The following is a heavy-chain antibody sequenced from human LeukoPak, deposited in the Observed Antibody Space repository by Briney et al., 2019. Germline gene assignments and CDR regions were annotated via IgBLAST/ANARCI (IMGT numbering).Heavy chain of an antibody. CDR2: ISSSGSTI. D-gene: IGHD5-24*01. V-gene: IGHV3-48*03. Sequence: GGSLRLSCAASGFTFSSYEMNWVRQAPGKGLEWVSYISSSGSTIYYADSVKGRFTISRDNAKNSLYLQMNSLRAEDTAVYYCAKDDAWLQYGNWGRGTLVTVST. CDR1: GFTFSSYE. CDR3: AKDDAWLQYGN. J-gene: IGHJ4*02.